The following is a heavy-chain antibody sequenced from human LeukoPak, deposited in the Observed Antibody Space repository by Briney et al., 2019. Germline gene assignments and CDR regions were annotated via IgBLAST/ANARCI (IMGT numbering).Heavy chain of an antibody. Sequence: GGSLRLSCAASGFTFSDYYMSWIRQAPGKGLEWVSYISSSGSTIYYADSVKRRFTISRDNAKNSLYLQMNSLRAEDTAVYYCARDRAVVVPAAISDGGWFDPWGQGTLVTVSS. D-gene: IGHD2-2*02. J-gene: IGHJ5*02. CDR1: GFTFSDYY. CDR3: ARDRAVVVPAAISDGGWFDP. V-gene: IGHV3-11*01. CDR2: ISSSGSTI.